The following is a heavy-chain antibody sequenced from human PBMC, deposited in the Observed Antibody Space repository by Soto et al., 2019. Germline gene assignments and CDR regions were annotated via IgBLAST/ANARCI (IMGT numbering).Heavy chain of an antibody. CDR2: ISYVGSKK. Sequence: GSLRLSCAASGFTFSTYGTHWVRQAPGKGLEWVAVISYVGSKKDYADSVKGRFTISRDNSKYTLYLQTNSLRAEDTAVYYCAKSHYDSSGSYWIDQWGHGTLVTVSS. J-gene: IGHJ5*02. D-gene: IGHD3-22*01. V-gene: IGHV3-30*18. CDR1: GFTFSTYG. CDR3: AKSHYDSSGSYWIDQ.